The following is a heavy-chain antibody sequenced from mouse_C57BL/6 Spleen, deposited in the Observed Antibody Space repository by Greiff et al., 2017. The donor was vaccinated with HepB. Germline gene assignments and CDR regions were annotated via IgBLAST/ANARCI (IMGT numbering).Heavy chain of an antibody. CDR3: ARFGKGYYSLDY. J-gene: IGHJ4*01. V-gene: IGHV1-82*01. D-gene: IGHD2-1*01. Sequence: QVQLQQSGPELVKPGASVKISCKASGYAFSSSWMNWVKQRPGKGLEWIGRIYPGDGDTNYNGKFKGKATLTADKSSSTAYMQLSSLTSEDSAVYFCARFGKGYYSLDYWGQGTSVTVSS. CDR1: GYAFSSSW. CDR2: IYPGDGDT.